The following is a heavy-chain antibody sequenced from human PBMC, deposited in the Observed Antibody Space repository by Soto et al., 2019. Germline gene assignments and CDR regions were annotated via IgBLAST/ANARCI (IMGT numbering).Heavy chain of an antibody. CDR3: ARKARTGYCASPRCLLDDVLDV. V-gene: IGHV3-30-3*01. D-gene: IGHD2-2*01. J-gene: IGHJ3*01. Sequence: QVQLVESGGGVVQPGRSLRLSCAASGFTFSISAMHWVRQAPGKGLEWVAVISYDGSNKYYADSVKGRFTISRDNSKNSLSLQLDTMRVEDTAVYYVARKARTGYCASPRCLLDDVLDVWGKGTMVTVSS. CDR1: GFTFSISA. CDR2: ISYDGSNK.